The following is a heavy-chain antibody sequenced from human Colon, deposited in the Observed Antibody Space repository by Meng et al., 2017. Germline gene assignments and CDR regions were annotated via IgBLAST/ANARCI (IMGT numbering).Heavy chain of an antibody. CDR3: ANRFV. CDR1: GFTFSSYW. D-gene: IGHD3-3*01. CDR2: IHSSAGT. J-gene: IGHJ4*02. V-gene: IGHV3-66*02. Sequence: GQLGGAGGGLVRPGGSLRLSCTASGFTFSSYWMHWVRQGPGKGLEWVSMIHSSAGTFFADSVKGRFTVSTDNSKNTLYLQMNSLRIEDTAVYHCANRFVWGLGTLVTVSS.